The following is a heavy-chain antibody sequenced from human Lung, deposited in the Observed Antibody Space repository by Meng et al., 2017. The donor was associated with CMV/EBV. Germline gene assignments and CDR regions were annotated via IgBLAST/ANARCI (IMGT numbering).Heavy chain of an antibody. V-gene: IGHV3-7*01. D-gene: IGHD6-6*01. CDR1: GFTFSSYW. Sequence: SXAASGFTFSSYWMSWVRQAPGKGLEWVANIKQDGSEKYYVDSVKGRFTISRDNAKNSLYLQMNSLRAEDTAVYYCARDSKISSGSSSYYYYYGMDVWXQGTXVTVSS. CDR2: IKQDGSEK. CDR3: ARDSKISSGSSSYYYYYGMDV. J-gene: IGHJ6*02.